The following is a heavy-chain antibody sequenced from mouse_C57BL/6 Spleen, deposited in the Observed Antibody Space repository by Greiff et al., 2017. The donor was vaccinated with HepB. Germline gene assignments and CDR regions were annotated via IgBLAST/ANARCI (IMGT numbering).Heavy chain of an antibody. CDR2: IYPGSGST. J-gene: IGHJ2*01. CDR3: ARGLRRGLDY. V-gene: IGHV1-55*01. CDR1: GYTFTSYW. D-gene: IGHD2-4*01. Sequence: QVQLQQPGAELVKPGASVKMSCKASGYTFTSYWITWVKQRPGQGLEWIGDIYPGSGSTNYNEKFKSKATLTVDTSSSTAYMKLSRLTAEDSAVYYCARGLRRGLDYWGQGTTLTVSS.